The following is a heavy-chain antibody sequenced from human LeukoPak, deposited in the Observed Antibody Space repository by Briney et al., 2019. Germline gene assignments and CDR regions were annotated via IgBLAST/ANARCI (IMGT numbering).Heavy chain of an antibody. V-gene: IGHV3-30*18. J-gene: IGHJ6*02. CDR1: GFTFSSYG. CDR2: ISFDGSSK. D-gene: IGHD3-10*01. CDR3: AKGRYSGSGSCVYYYYGMDA. Sequence: GRSLRLSCSASGFTFSSYGMHWVRQAPGKGLEWVALISFDGSSKYYADSVKGRFTISRDNSKNTLYLQMNSLRAEDTAVYYCAKGRYSGSGSCVYYYYGMDAWGQGTTVTVSS.